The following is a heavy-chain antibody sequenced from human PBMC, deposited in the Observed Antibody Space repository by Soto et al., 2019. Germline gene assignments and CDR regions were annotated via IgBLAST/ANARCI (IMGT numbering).Heavy chain of an antibody. D-gene: IGHD1-26*01. J-gene: IGHJ6*02. CDR2: ISGSGGTT. CDR1: GFTFSSYA. CDR3: ARDVWETTSRYYGLDL. Sequence: GGSLTLSCAASGFTFSSYAMTWVRQAPGKRLEWVSGISGSGGTTSYTDSVKGRFTISRDNSKKTLFLEMKSLGVEDTAVYFCARDVWETTSRYYGLDLWGLGTTVTVSS. V-gene: IGHV3-23*01.